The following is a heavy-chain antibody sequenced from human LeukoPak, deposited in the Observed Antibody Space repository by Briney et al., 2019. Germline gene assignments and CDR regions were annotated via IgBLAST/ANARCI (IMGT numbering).Heavy chain of an antibody. J-gene: IGHJ4*02. CDR1: GGSISSGGYY. V-gene: IGHV4-31*03. D-gene: IGHD2-2*02. Sequence: PSETLSLTCTVSGGSISSGGYYWSWIRQHPGKGLEWIGYIYYSGSTYYNPSLKSRVTISVDTSKNQFSLKLSSVTAADTAVYYCARTPTYCSSTSCYTEGYFDYWGQGTLVTVSS. CDR3: ARTPTYCSSTSCYTEGYFDY. CDR2: IYYSGST.